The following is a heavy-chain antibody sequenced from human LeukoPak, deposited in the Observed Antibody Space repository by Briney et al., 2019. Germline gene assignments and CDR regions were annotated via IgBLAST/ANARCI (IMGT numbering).Heavy chain of an antibody. CDR3: ARGYSRRWYFDY. Sequence: SDTLSLTCPHSRYSLNSSYYSVLIRHPPVHGLECIGSSSTSVSPSCIQSLMRRVAISVDTSKGQFSLKLSSVTAADTGVYYCARGYSRRWYFDYWGQGALVTVSP. CDR1: RYSLNSSYY. V-gene: IGHV4-38-2*01. J-gene: IGHJ4*02. D-gene: IGHD5-24*01. CDR2: SSTSVSP.